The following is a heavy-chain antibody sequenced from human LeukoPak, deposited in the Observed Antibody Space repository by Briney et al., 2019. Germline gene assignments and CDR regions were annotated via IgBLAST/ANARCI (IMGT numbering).Heavy chain of an antibody. J-gene: IGHJ4*02. CDR3: ARASFQRWLQLGGD. CDR2: ISSSSGTI. D-gene: IGHD5-24*01. V-gene: IGHV3-48*02. Sequence: GGSLRLACAASGFTFSTYSMNWVRQAPGKGPEWVSYISSSSGTIYYADSVKGRFTISRDNAKNSLYLQMNSLRDEDTAVYYCARASFQRWLQLGGDWGQGTLVTVPS. CDR1: GFTFSTYS.